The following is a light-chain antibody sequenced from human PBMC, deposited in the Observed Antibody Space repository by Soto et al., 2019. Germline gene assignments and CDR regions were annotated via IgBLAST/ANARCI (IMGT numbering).Light chain of an antibody. CDR1: SSDVGGYKY. CDR2: EVS. Sequence: QSVLTQPASVSGSPGQSITISCTGTSSDVGGYKYVSWYQQHPGKAPKLMIYEVSNRPSGVSNRFSGSKSGNTASLTISGLQAEDEADYYCSSFTTTTLVVFGGGTQLTVL. CDR3: SSFTTTTLVV. J-gene: IGLJ2*01. V-gene: IGLV2-14*01.